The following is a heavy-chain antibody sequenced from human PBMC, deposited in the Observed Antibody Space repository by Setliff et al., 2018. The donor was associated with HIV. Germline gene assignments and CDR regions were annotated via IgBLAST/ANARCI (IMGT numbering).Heavy chain of an antibody. CDR3: ARGADYLGIPSYYYYYMDV. CDR1: GGTFSSYA. CDR2: IIPIFGTA. D-gene: IGHD7-27*01. V-gene: IGHV1-69*13. J-gene: IGHJ6*03. Sequence: SVKVSCKASGGTFSSYAISWVRQAPGQGLEWMGGIIPIFGTANYAQKFQGRVTITADESTSTAYMKLSSLRSEDTAVYYCARGADYLGIPSYYYYYMDVWGKGTTVTVSS.